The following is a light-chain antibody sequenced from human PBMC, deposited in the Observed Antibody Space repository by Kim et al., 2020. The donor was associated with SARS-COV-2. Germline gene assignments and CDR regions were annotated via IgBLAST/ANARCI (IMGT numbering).Light chain of an antibody. J-gene: IGLJ2*01. Sequence: APGRTATIPCGGNDIGSKRVHWYQQKPGQAPVLVISNDSDRPSGIPERIAGSNSGDTATLTVSRVEAGDEADYYCQVWDSSGDHVIFGGGTQLTVL. V-gene: IGLV3-21*02. CDR3: QVWDSSGDHVI. CDR2: NDS. CDR1: DIGSKR.